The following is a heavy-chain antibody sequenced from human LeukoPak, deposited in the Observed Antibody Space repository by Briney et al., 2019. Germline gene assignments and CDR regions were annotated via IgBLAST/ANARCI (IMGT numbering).Heavy chain of an antibody. CDR3: ATPRNSYSSGWYPSDY. CDR2: INPNSGGT. J-gene: IGHJ4*02. D-gene: IGHD6-19*01. CDR1: GYTFTGYY. V-gene: IGHV1-2*02. Sequence: ASVKVSCKASGYTFTGYYMHWVRQAPGQGLEWMGWINPNSGGTNYAQKFQGRVTMTRDTSISTAYMELSRLRSDDTAVYYCATPRNSYSSGWYPSDYWGQGTLVTVSS.